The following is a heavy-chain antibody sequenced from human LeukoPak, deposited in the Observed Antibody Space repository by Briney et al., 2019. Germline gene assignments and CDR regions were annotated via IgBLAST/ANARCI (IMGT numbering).Heavy chain of an antibody. CDR3: ARPDTDWEPGPFDY. J-gene: IGHJ4*02. Sequence: ASVKVSCKASGYTFTSYGISWVRQAPGQGLEWMGWISAYNGNTNYAQKLQGRVTMTTDTSTSTAYMELRSLRSDDTAVYYCARPDTDWEPGPFDYWGQGTLVTVSS. CDR1: GYTFTSYG. CDR2: ISAYNGNT. D-gene: IGHD1-26*01. V-gene: IGHV1-18*01.